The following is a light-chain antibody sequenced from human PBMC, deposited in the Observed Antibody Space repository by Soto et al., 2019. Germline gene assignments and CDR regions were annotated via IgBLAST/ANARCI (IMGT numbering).Light chain of an antibody. J-gene: IGKJ4*01. Sequence: EIVMTQSPATLTVSPGERATLSCRASQSVSSNLAWYQQKPGQAPRLLIYGASSRATGIPARFSGSGSGTEFTLTISTLQSDDFPVYYCQQYNNWPRGLTFGGGTKVEIK. V-gene: IGKV3-15*01. CDR3: QQYNNWPRGLT. CDR2: GAS. CDR1: QSVSSN.